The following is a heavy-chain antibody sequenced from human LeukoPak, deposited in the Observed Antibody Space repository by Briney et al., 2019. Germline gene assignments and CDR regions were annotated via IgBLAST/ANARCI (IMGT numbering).Heavy chain of an antibody. J-gene: IGHJ4*02. CDR1: GGTFSSYA. V-gene: IGHV1-69*05. Sequence: SVKVSCKASGGTFSSYAISWVRQAPGQGLEWMGGIIPIFGTANYAQKFQGRVTITTDESTSTAYMELSSLRSEDTAVYYCARDPGSYGSGSYSQGRYYFDYWGQGTLVTVSS. CDR2: IIPIFGTA. CDR3: ARDPGSYGSGSYSQGRYYFDY. D-gene: IGHD3-10*01.